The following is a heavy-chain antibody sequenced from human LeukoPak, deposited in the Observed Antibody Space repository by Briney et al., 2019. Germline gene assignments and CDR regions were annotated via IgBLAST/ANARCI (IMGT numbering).Heavy chain of an antibody. CDR2: INPNSGGT. CDR1: GYAFSTSG. D-gene: IGHD3-9*01. J-gene: IGHJ5*02. Sequence: ASVKVSCKASGYAFSTSGISWVRQAPGQGLEWMGWINPNSGGTNYAQKFQGRVTMTRDTSISTAYMELSRLRSDDTAVYYCARDLTNYDILTGFPNWFDPWGQGTLVTVSS. CDR3: ARDLTNYDILTGFPNWFDP. V-gene: IGHV1-2*02.